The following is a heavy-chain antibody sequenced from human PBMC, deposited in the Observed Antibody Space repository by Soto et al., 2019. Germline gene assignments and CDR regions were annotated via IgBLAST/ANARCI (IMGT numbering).Heavy chain of an antibody. J-gene: IGHJ4*02. CDR2: IHYSGST. CDR1: GASISSGDYY. V-gene: IGHV4-30-4*01. D-gene: IGHD2-21*02. Sequence: QVQLQESGPGLVKPSQTLSLTCTVSGASISSGDYYWRWIRQPPGKGLEWIGHIHYSGSTYYNPSLKRRVTISVDTSKNQFSLKLNSMTAADTAVYYCARESIAVTANYFDYWGQGTLITVSS. CDR3: ARESIAVTANYFDY.